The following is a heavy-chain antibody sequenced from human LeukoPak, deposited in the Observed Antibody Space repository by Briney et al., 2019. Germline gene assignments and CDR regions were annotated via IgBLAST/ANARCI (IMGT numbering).Heavy chain of an antibody. CDR1: GYTFTSYY. V-gene: IGHV1-46*01. D-gene: IGHD6-6*01. Sequence: GASVKVSCKASGYTFTSYYMHWVRPAPGQGLEWMGIINPSGGSTSYAQKFQGRVTMTRDTSTSTVYMELSSLRSEDTAVYYCARGRPSIAARALDAFDIWGQGTMVTVSS. CDR3: ARGRPSIAARALDAFDI. CDR2: INPSGGST. J-gene: IGHJ3*02.